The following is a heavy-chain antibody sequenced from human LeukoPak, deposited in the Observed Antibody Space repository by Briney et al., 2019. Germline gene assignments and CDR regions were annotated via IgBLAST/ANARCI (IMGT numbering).Heavy chain of an antibody. Sequence: SETLSLTCTVSGGSISSYYWSWIRQPPGKGPEWIGYIYYSGSTYYNPSLKSRVTISVDTSKNQFSLKLSSVTAADTAVYYCARAGSSGYSGYFDYWGQGTLVTVSS. CDR1: GGSISSYY. V-gene: IGHV4-59*12. J-gene: IGHJ4*02. D-gene: IGHD3-22*01. CDR3: ARAGSSGYSGYFDY. CDR2: IYYSGST.